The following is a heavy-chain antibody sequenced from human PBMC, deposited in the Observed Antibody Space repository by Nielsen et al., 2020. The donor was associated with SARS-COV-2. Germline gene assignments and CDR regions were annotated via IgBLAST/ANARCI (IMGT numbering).Heavy chain of an antibody. J-gene: IGHJ6*02. D-gene: IGHD2-15*01. CDR3: AAGGVVAATETYGMDV. Sequence: GGSLRLSCAASGFTFDDYAMHWVRQAPGKGLEWVSGISWNSGSIGYADSVKGRFTISRDNAKNSLYLQMNSLRAEDTALYYCAAGGVVAATETYGMDVWGQWTTVTVSS. CDR1: GFTFDDYA. V-gene: IGHV3-9*01. CDR2: ISWNSGSI.